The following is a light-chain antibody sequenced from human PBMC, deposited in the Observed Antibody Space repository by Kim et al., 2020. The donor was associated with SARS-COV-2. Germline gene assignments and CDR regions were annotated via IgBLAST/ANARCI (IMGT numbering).Light chain of an antibody. J-gene: IGLJ3*02. Sequence: GQAITISCTGSSSDVGDYKYVSWYQQYPGKAPKLVIYDVSKRPSGVSNRFSGSKSGSTASLTIAGLQAEDEADYYCSSYTSSSTWVFGGGTKLTVL. V-gene: IGLV2-14*04. CDR2: DVS. CDR1: SSDVGDYKY. CDR3: SSYTSSSTWV.